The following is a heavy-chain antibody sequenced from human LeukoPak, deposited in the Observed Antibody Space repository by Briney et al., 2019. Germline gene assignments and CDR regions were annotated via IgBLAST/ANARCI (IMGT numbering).Heavy chain of an antibody. CDR2: ISASGTTI. CDR1: GFSFFTYP. D-gene: IGHD5-24*01. CDR3: AREGGRGDFNR. V-gene: IGHV3-48*02. Sequence: GGSLRLSCAASGFSFFTYPMHWVRQAPGKGLEWVSYISASGTTISYGDSVKGRFTISRDNARNSLYLQMSSLRDDDTAVYFCAREGGRGDFNRWGQGTLVTVSS. J-gene: IGHJ4*02.